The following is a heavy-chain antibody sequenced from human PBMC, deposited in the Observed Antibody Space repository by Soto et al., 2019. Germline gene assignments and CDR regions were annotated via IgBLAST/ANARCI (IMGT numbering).Heavy chain of an antibody. J-gene: IGHJ4*02. CDR1: GFTFSSYA. Sequence: EVQLLESGGGLVQPGGSLRLSCAASGFTFSSYAMSWVRQAPGKGLEWVSAIGVSGDTTYYADSVKGRFTISRDNSKNTLYLQMGSLRAEEPAVYYCAKVRRFGELRSLYWGQGTLVNVSS. V-gene: IGHV3-23*01. CDR3: AKVRRFGELRSLY. D-gene: IGHD3-10*01. CDR2: IGVSGDTT.